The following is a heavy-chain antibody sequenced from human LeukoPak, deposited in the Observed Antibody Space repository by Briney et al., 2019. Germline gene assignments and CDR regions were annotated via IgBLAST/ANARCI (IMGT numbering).Heavy chain of an antibody. CDR2: IHYSGST. D-gene: IGHD3-10*01. V-gene: IGHV4-31*11. CDR1: GGSMSSGGYY. Sequence: SETLSLTCAVSGGSMSSGGYYWSWNRQHPGKGLEWIGYIHYSGSTDYNPSLKSRVTISLDTSKNHFSLKVRSVTAADTAVYYCARDTGVLWFEHNWFDPWGQGTPVTVSS. CDR3: ARDTGVLWFEHNWFDP. J-gene: IGHJ5*02.